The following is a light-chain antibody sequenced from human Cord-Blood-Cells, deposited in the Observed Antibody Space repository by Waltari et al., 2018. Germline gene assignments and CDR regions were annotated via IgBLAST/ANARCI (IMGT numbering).Light chain of an antibody. CDR3: QQSYSTPPT. CDR2: AAS. CDR1: QSISSY. V-gene: IGKV1-39*01. Sequence: DIQMTQSPSSLSASVRDRVTITCRASQSISSYLNWYQQKPGKAPKLLIYAASSLQSGVPSRFSGSGSGTDFTLTISSLQPEDFATYYCQQSYSTPPTLGQGTRLEIK. J-gene: IGKJ5*01.